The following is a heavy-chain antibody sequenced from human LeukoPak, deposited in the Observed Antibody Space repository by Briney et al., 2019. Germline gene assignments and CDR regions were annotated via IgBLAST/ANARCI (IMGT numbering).Heavy chain of an antibody. D-gene: IGHD1-26*01. CDR2: VSSSGSTK. V-gene: IGHV3-11*04. Sequence: KPGGSLRLTCAASGFSFSDYYMTWIRQAPGKGLEWVSYVSSSGSTKKYADSVKGRFTISRDNAEKSLYLQMDSLRVEDTAIYYCARATATYSVSRCALDIWGQGNMVIVSS. CDR1: GFSFSDYY. CDR3: ARATATYSVSRCALDI. J-gene: IGHJ3*02.